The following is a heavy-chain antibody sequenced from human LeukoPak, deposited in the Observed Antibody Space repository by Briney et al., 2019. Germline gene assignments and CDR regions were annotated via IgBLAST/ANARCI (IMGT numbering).Heavy chain of an antibody. Sequence: SVKVSCKASGGTFSSYAISWVRQAPGQGLEWMGGIIPIFGTANYAQKFQGRVTITADESTSTAYMELSSLRSEDTAVYYCATAVCSSTSCYGGYNWFDPWGQGTLVTVSS. CDR1: GGTFSSYA. V-gene: IGHV1-69*13. J-gene: IGHJ5*02. CDR3: ATAVCSSTSCYGGYNWFDP. CDR2: IIPIFGTA. D-gene: IGHD2-2*01.